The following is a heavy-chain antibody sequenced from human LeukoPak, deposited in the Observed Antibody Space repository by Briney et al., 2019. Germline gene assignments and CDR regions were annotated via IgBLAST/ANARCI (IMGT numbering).Heavy chain of an antibody. V-gene: IGHV3-30*04. D-gene: IGHD6-6*01. CDR2: ISYDGSNK. CDR3: ASGRQLVPYYYYMDV. J-gene: IGHJ6*03. Sequence: RGSLRLSCAASGFTFSSYAMHWVRPAPGKGVEGVGVISYDGSNKYHADSVKGRFTISRDNSKNTLYLQMNRLRDEDTAVYYCASGRQLVPYYYYMDVWGEGATVTVSS. CDR1: GFTFSSYA.